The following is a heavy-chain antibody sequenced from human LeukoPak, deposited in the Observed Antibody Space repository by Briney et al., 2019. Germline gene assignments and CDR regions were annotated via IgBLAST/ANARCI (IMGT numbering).Heavy chain of an antibody. CDR1: RYTFTSYD. CDR3: ARDSGSYYIDY. Sequence: GASVKVSRKASRYTFTSYDINWVRQATGQGLEWMGWISAYNGNTNYAQKLQGRVTMTTDTSTSTAYMELRSLRSDDTAVYYCARDSGSYYIDYWGQGTLVTVSS. CDR2: ISAYNGNT. D-gene: IGHD1-26*01. V-gene: IGHV1-18*01. J-gene: IGHJ4*02.